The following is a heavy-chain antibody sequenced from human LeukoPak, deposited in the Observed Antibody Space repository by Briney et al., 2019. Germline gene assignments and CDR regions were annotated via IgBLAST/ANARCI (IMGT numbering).Heavy chain of an antibody. D-gene: IGHD2-8*01. J-gene: IGHJ3*02. CDR2: IYYSGST. CDR3: TRSTNLDAFDI. Sequence: ASETLSLTCTVSGGSVSSGTYYWSWIRQPPGKGLEWIGYIYYSGSTNYNPSLKSRVTISVDTSKNQCSLKLSSVTTADTAVYYCTRSTNLDAFDIWGQGTMVTVSS. CDR1: GGSVSSGTYY. V-gene: IGHV4-61*01.